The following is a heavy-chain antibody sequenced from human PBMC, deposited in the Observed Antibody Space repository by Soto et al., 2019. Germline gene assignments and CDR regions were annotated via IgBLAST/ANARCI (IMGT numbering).Heavy chain of an antibody. CDR1: GFTFDDYA. D-gene: IGHD6-13*01. Sequence: PGGSLRLSCTTSGFTFDDYAMHWVRQAPGRGLEWVSSVNWDGGSINYADSVKGRFTISRDNAKNSLYLQMNSLRVDDTAIYYCAPDPTAAASGWGQGTLVTVSS. V-gene: IGHV3-9*01. J-gene: IGHJ4*02. CDR3: APDPTAAASG. CDR2: VNWDGGSI.